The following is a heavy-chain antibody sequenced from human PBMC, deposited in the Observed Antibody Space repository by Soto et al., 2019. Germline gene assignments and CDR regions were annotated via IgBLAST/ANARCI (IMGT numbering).Heavy chain of an antibody. V-gene: IGHV1-69*06. D-gene: IGHD5-18*01. CDR3: ASGSAMGADH. J-gene: IGHJ5*02. CDR1: GVTSSTHT. Sequence: ASVKVSCKASGVTSSTHTITWVRQAPGQGLEWMGGIIPLFGTGHKAQKFQGRITIIADKSTSTAYMELSSLRSEDTAVYFCASGSAMGADHWGQGTLVTVLL. CDR2: IIPLFGTG.